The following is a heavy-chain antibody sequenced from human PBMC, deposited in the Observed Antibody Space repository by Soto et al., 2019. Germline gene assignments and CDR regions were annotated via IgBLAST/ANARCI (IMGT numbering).Heavy chain of an antibody. CDR2: ISAYNGNT. Sequence: ASVKVSCKASGYTFTSYGISWVRQAPGQGLEWMGWISAYNGNTNYAQKLQGRVTMTTDTSTSTAYMELRSLRSDDTAVYFCARDLSSPIYDWNGNFDYWGQGTLVTVSS. CDR3: ARDLSSPIYDWNGNFDY. J-gene: IGHJ4*02. V-gene: IGHV1-18*01. D-gene: IGHD1-20*01. CDR1: GYTFTSYG.